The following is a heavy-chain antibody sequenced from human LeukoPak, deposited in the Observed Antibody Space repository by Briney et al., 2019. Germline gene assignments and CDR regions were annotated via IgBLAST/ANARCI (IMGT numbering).Heavy chain of an antibody. CDR2: VDPEDGET. CDR1: GYTFTDYY. Sequence: ASVKVSCKASGYTFTDYYMHWVQQAPGKGLEWMGRVDPEDGETIYAEKLQGRVTITADTSTDTAYMELSSLRSEDTAVYYCATEWELLDTRFDYWGQGTLVTVSS. V-gene: IGHV1-69-2*01. CDR3: ATEWELLDTRFDY. J-gene: IGHJ4*02. D-gene: IGHD1-26*01.